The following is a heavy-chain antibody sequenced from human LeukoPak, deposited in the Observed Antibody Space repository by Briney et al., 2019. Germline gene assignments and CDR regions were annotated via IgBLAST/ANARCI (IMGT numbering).Heavy chain of an antibody. CDR1: GFTFSSYG. CDR3: TKDVSNFIGASDA. CDR2: IRYDESNK. Sequence: PGGSLRLSCAASGFTFSSYGMHWVRQAPGKGLEWVAFIRYDESNKFYADSVKGRFTISRDNSKNTLYLQVNSLRVEDTAIYYCTKDVSNFIGASDAWGQGTMVTVSS. V-gene: IGHV3-30*02. D-gene: IGHD2-8*01. J-gene: IGHJ3*01.